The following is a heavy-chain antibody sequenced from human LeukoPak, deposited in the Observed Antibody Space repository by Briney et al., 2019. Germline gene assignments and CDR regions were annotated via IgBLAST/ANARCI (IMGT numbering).Heavy chain of an antibody. Sequence: SETLSLTCTVSGGSISSYYWSWIRQPPGKGLEWIGYIYYSGSTNYNPSLKSRVTISVDTSKNQFSLKVNSVTAADTAVYYCARQKLYFAPPMGFDYWGQGSLVTVSS. CDR1: GGSISSYY. CDR3: ARQKLYFAPPMGFDY. J-gene: IGHJ4*02. D-gene: IGHD3-9*01. V-gene: IGHV4-59*01. CDR2: IYYSGST.